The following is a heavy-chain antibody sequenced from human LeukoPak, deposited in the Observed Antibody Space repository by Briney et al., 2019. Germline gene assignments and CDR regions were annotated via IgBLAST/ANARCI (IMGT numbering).Heavy chain of an antibody. CDR2: IYSGGST. CDR1: GFDVSSNY. Sequence: GGSLRLSCAASGFDVSSNYMSWVRQARGKGLEWVSIIYSGGSTYYADSVKGRFSISRDNSKNTLYLQMNGLRAEDTAVYYCASGLRGVWIQLSGPDYWGQGTLVTVSS. V-gene: IGHV3-53*01. D-gene: IGHD5-18*01. CDR3: ASGLRGVWIQLSGPDY. J-gene: IGHJ4*02.